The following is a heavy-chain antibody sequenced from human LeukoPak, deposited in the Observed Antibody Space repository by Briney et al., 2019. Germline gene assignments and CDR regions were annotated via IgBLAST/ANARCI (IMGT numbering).Heavy chain of an antibody. CDR3: GRDRPVADWAVDI. J-gene: IGHJ3*02. Sequence: PSETLSLTCSVSGGSISSYSWSWIRQPPGKGLEWIGYIDYRGSSNYNPPLKSRVTISADPSKNQFSLKLTSVTAADTAVYHCGRDRPVADWAVDIWGRGTMVTVSS. CDR1: GGSISSYS. V-gene: IGHV4-59*01. D-gene: IGHD3-9*01. CDR2: IDYRGSS.